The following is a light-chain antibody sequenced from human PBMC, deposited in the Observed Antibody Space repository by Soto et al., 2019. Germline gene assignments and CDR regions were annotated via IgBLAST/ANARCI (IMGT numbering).Light chain of an antibody. CDR3: QPYDSSLSGSGDV. Sequence: QSVLTQPPSVSGAPGQRVTISCTGSSSNIGAGYDVHWYQQLPGTAPKLLIYGNSNRPSGVPDRFSGSKSGTSASLAITGLQAEDEADYYCQPYDSSLSGSGDVFGTGTKLTVL. J-gene: IGLJ1*01. CDR2: GNS. V-gene: IGLV1-40*01. CDR1: SSNIGAGYD.